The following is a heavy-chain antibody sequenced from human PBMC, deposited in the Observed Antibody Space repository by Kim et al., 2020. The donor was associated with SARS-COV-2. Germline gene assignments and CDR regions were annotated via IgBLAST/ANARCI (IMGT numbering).Heavy chain of an antibody. D-gene: IGHD3-10*01. J-gene: IGHJ5*02. CDR3: ARASLPTEYYYGSGDLNWFDP. V-gene: IGHV4-59*13. CDR1: GGSISSYY. Sequence: SETLSLTCTVSGGSISSYYWSWIRQPPGKGLEWIGYIYYSGSTNYNASLKSRVTISVDTSKNQFSLKLSSVTAADTAVYYCARASLPTEYYYGSGDLNWFDPWGQGTLGTVSS. CDR2: IYYSGST.